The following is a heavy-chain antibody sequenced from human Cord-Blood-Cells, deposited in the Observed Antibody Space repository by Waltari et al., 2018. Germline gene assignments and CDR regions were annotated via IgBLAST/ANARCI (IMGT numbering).Heavy chain of an antibody. J-gene: IGHJ3*02. D-gene: IGHD2-2*01. CDR1: GYTLTELS. V-gene: IGHV1-24*01. CDR3: ATSRYCSSTSCYAFDI. CDR2: FYPEDGET. Sequence: QVQLVQSGAEVKKPGASVKVSCKVSGYTLTELSMHWVRQAHGKGLEWMGGFYPEDGETIYAQKFQGRVTMTEDTSTDTAYMELSSLRSEDTAVYYCATSRYCSSTSCYAFDIWGQGTMVTVSS.